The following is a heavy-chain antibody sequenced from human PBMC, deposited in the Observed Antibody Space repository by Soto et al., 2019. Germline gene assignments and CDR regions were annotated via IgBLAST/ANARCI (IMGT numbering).Heavy chain of an antibody. Sequence: SETLSLTCTVSGGSVSSGSYYWSWIRQPPGKGLEWIGYIYYSGSTNYNPSLKSRVTISVDTSKNQFSLKLSSVTAADTAVYYCARGYYYDSSGYQDAFDIWGQGTMVTVSS. CDR2: IYYSGST. D-gene: IGHD3-22*01. CDR1: GGSVSSGSYY. V-gene: IGHV4-61*01. CDR3: ARGYYYDSSGYQDAFDI. J-gene: IGHJ3*02.